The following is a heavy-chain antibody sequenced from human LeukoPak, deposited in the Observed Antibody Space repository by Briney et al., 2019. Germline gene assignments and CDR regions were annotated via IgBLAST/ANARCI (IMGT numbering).Heavy chain of an antibody. V-gene: IGHV3-23*01. J-gene: IGHJ4*02. Sequence: GGSLRLSCAASGFTFSSYWMSWVRQAPGKGLEWVSSISDNGGNTYYADSAKGRFTISRDNSKNTLYLQMTSLRADDTAVYYCARDDPVVYATYDHWGQGTLVTVSS. CDR2: ISDNGGNT. CDR3: ARDDPVVYATYDH. CDR1: GFTFSSYW. D-gene: IGHD2-8*02.